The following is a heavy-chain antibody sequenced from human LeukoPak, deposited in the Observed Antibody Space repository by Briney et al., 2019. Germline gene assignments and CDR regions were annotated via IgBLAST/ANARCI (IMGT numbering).Heavy chain of an antibody. Sequence: GGSLRPSCAASGFTFSSYAMHWVRQAPGKGLEWVALISYDGSNKYYADSVKGRFTISRDNSKNTLYLQMNSLRAEDTAVYYCARDRGYCSSTSCFYDAFDIWGQGTMVTVSS. D-gene: IGHD2-2*03. J-gene: IGHJ3*02. CDR3: ARDRGYCSSTSCFYDAFDI. V-gene: IGHV3-30-3*01. CDR1: GFTFSSYA. CDR2: ISYDGSNK.